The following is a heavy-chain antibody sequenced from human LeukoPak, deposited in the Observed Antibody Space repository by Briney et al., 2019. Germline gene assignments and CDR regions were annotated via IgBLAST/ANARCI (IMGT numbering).Heavy chain of an antibody. J-gene: IGHJ4*02. CDR3: ARDRPLYYYDSSGYYSARDY. CDR2: INHSGNT. D-gene: IGHD3-22*01. V-gene: IGHV4-34*01. Sequence: SETLSLTCAVYGGSFSGYYWSWIRQPPGKGLEWIGEINHSGNTNYNPSLKSRVTISVDTSKNQFSLKLSSVTAADTAVYYCARDRPLYYYDSSGYYSARDYWGQGTLVTVSS. CDR1: GGSFSGYY.